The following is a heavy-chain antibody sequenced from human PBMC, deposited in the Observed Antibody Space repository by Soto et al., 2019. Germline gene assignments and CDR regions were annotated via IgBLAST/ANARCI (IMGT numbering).Heavy chain of an antibody. CDR2: IDPSDSYT. J-gene: IGHJ6*02. V-gene: IGHV5-10-1*01. CDR1: GYSFTIYC. D-gene: IGHD3-10*01. Sequence: GESLKISCNGSGYSFTIYCISWVLQMPGKGLEWMWRIDPSDSYTNYSPSFQGHVTISADKSISTAYLQWSSLKASDTAMYYCARRGSGKRYYYGMDVWGQGTTVTVSS. CDR3: ARRGSGKRYYYGMDV.